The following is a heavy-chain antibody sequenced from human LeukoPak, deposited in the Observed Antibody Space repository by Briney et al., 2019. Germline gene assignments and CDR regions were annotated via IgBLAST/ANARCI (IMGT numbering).Heavy chain of an antibody. CDR1: GFVVNTHY. CDR2: VYSDGRT. CDR3: AREVAAPILSDGLDL. V-gene: IGHV3-53*01. Sequence: GGSLRLSCVASGFVVNTHYMSWVRQAPGKGLEWVSVVYSDGRTYYAESVKGRFIISRDSSKNIVYLQMDSLRVEDTAVHYCAREVAAPILSDGLDLWGQGTAVTVSS. J-gene: IGHJ6*02. D-gene: IGHD6-19*01.